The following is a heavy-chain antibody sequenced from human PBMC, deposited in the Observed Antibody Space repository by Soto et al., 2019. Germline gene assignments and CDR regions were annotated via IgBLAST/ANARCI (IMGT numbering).Heavy chain of an antibody. CDR1: GFTFSTYW. V-gene: IGHV3-7*01. Sequence: GGSLRLSCAASGFTFSTYWMSWVRQAPGKGLEWVATIRQDESERYYVDSVKGRFAISRDNAKNSLYLQMSSLRAEDTAVYYCASHPERPLGYCTSSNCLWGQGALVTVSS. CDR2: IRQDESER. D-gene: IGHD2-2*01. CDR3: ASHPERPLGYCTSSNCL. J-gene: IGHJ1*01.